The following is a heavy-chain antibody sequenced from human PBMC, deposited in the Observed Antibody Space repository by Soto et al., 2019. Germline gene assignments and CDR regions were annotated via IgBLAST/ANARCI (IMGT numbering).Heavy chain of an antibody. D-gene: IGHD1-26*01. J-gene: IGHJ3*02. CDR1: GYTFTTYG. CDR3: ARCGSHYEYVIHGAFDI. Sequence: QVQLVQSGAEVRKPGASVKVSCKASGYTFTTYGISWVRQAPGQGLEWMGWISPYNGNTNHAQKLQGRVTMTTDTSTSTAYMELRSMRSDDTAVYYCARCGSHYEYVIHGAFDIWGQGTMVTVSS. V-gene: IGHV1-18*01. CDR2: ISPYNGNT.